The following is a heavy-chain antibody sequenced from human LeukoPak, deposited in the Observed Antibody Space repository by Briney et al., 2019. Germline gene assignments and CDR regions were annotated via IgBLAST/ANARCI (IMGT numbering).Heavy chain of an antibody. CDR3: ARELGDGYDNV. D-gene: IGHD5-12*01. Sequence: GGSLRLSCAASGFTFSSYGMHWVRQAPGQGLEWVAFISYDESNKYYADSVKGRFTISRDNSKSTLFLQMNSLRAEDTAVYYCARELGDGYDNVWGQGTLVTVSS. CDR2: ISYDESNK. CDR1: GFTFSSYG. V-gene: IGHV3-30*03. J-gene: IGHJ4*02.